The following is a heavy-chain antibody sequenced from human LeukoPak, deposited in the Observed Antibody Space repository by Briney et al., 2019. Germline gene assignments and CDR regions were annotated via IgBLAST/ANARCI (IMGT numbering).Heavy chain of an antibody. D-gene: IGHD4-17*01. CDR3: ARLLGDVTTYDH. Sequence: GGSLRLSCVASGFTFSSNGMHWVRQAPGKGLEWVTFIQYDGSKKYYADSVKGRFTISRDNAENSLYLQMDSLRVEDTAMYYCARLLGDVTTYDHWGQGTLVTVSS. CDR2: IQYDGSKK. CDR1: GFTFSSNG. V-gene: IGHV3-30*02. J-gene: IGHJ4*02.